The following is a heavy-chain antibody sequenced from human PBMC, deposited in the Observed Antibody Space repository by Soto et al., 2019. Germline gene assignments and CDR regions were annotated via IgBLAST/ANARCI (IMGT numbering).Heavy chain of an antibody. CDR2: IIPILGIA. J-gene: IGHJ5*02. V-gene: IGHV1-69*02. CDR1: GGTFSSYT. Sequence: QVQPVQSGAEVKKPGSSVNVSCKTSGGTFSSYTINWVRQAPGQGLEWVGRIIPILGIANYAQKFQGRVTISADKSTSTVYMELNSLRSEDTAVYHCARSGRSGYYPANWFDPWGQGTLVTVSS. CDR3: ARSGRSGYYPANWFDP. D-gene: IGHD3-22*01.